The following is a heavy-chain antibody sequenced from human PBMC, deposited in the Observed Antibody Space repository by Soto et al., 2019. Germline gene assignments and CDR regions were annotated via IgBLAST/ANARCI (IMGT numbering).Heavy chain of an antibody. CDR3: ARPRGGGSGWYRFPPYYYGMDV. CDR1: GYSFTSYW. Sequence: GESLKISCKGSGYSFTSYWIGWVRQMPGKGLEWMGIIYPGDSDTRYSPSFQGQVTISADKSISTAYLQWSSLKASDTAMYYCARPRGGGSGWYRFPPYYYGMDVWGQGTRVTVSS. V-gene: IGHV5-51*01. D-gene: IGHD6-13*01. CDR2: IYPGDSDT. J-gene: IGHJ6*02.